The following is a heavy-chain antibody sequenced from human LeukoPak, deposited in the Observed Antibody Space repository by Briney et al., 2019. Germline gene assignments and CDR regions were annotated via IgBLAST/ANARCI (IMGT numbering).Heavy chain of an antibody. Sequence: GGSLRLSCAASGFTFSSYGMHWVRQAPGKGLEWVAVISYDGSNKYYADSAKGRFTISRDNSKNTLYLQMNSLRAEDTAVYYCAKLKSSSWSDFDYWGQGTLVTVSS. CDR2: ISYDGSNK. CDR1: GFTFSSYG. J-gene: IGHJ4*02. V-gene: IGHV3-30*18. D-gene: IGHD6-13*01. CDR3: AKLKSSSWSDFDY.